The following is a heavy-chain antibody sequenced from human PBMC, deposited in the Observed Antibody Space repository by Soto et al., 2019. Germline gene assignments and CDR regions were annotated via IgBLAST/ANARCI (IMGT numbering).Heavy chain of an antibody. D-gene: IGHD5-18*01. J-gene: IGHJ4*02. CDR1: GGSISSYY. V-gene: IGHV4-59*08. CDR2: IYYSGST. CDR3: ARHRMRLWLPVDY. Sequence: QVQLQESGPGLVKPSETLSLTCTVSGGSISSYYWSWIRQPPGKGLEWIGYIYYSGSTNYNPSLKSRVTISVDTSKNQFSLKLSSVTAADTAVYYCARHRMRLWLPVDYWGQGTLVTVSS.